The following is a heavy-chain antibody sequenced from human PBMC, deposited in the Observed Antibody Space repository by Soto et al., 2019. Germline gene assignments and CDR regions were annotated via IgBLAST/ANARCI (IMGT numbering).Heavy chain of an antibody. D-gene: IGHD6-13*01. CDR1: GGPFSGYY. CDR3: ATKGYSSSLFYYMDV. CDR2: INHSGST. J-gene: IGHJ6*03. Sequence: SETLSLTCAVYGGPFSGYYWSWIRQPPGKGLEWIGEINHSGSTNYNPSLKSRVTISVDTSKNQFSLKLSSVTAADTAVYYCATKGYSSSLFYYMDVWGKGTTVTVSS. V-gene: IGHV4-34*01.